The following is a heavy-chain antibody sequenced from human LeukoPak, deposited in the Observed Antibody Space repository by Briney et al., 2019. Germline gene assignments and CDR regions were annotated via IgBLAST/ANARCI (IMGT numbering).Heavy chain of an antibody. CDR2: ISDDGSRQ. CDR1: GFTFSNHA. Sequence: PGGSLRLSCAATGFTFSNHAIHWGRQAPGKGLEWVVFISDDGSRQHYADSVKGRFTISRGNSKNTLNLQMNSLRAEDTAVYYCVKDRTGTYTLDYWGQGTLVTVSS. J-gene: IGHJ4*02. CDR3: VKDRTGTYTLDY. D-gene: IGHD3-10*01. V-gene: IGHV3-30-3*01.